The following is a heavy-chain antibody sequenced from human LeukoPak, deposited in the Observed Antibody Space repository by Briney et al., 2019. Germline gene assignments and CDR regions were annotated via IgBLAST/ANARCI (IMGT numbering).Heavy chain of an antibody. V-gene: IGHV1-46*01. J-gene: IGHJ4*02. D-gene: IGHD3-22*01. Sequence: ASVRVSCKASGYTFTSYYMHWVRQAPGQGLEWMGIINPSGGSTSYAQKFQGRVTMTRDTSTSTVYMELSSLRSEDTAVYYCATDMSYHRRGYPLDYWGQGTLVTVSS. CDR1: GYTFTSYY. CDR2: INPSGGST. CDR3: ATDMSYHRRGYPLDY.